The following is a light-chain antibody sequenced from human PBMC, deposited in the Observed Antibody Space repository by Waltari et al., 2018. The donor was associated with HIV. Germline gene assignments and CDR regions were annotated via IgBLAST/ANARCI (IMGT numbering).Light chain of an antibody. V-gene: IGKV1-5*03. CDR1: QSISSW. CDR2: KAS. J-gene: IGKJ4*01. Sequence: DIQMTQSPSTLSAFVGDTVTITCRASQSISSWLAWYQQKPGKDPNLLIYKASDSDTGVPSRFSGSGSGTEFTLTINCLQPDDSATYYCQQYYNYPLTFGGGTKVEIK. CDR3: QQYYNYPLT.